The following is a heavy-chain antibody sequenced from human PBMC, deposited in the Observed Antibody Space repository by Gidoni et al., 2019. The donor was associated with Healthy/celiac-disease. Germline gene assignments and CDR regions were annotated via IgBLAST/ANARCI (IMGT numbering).Heavy chain of an antibody. V-gene: IGHV3-48*02. CDR3: ARDLGSSWYRRANWFDP. CDR1: GFTFRRYS. D-gene: IGHD6-13*01. Sequence: EVQLVESGGGLVQPGGALSPSCAAPGFTFRRYSTNWVRQAPGKGLEWVSYISSSSSTIYYADSVKGRFTISRDNAKNSLYLQMNSLRDEDTAVYYCARDLGSSWYRRANWFDPWGQGTLVTVSS. CDR2: ISSSSSTI. J-gene: IGHJ5*02.